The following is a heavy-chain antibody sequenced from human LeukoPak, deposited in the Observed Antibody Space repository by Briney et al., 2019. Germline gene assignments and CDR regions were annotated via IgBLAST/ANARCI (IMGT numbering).Heavy chain of an antibody. CDR3: ARGLMDTAMGSFDY. V-gene: IGHV3-48*03. Sequence: GGSLRLSCAASGFTFSSYEMNWVRQAPGKGLEWVSYISSSGSTIYYADCVKGRFTISRDNAKNSLYLQMNSLRAEDTAVYYCARGLMDTAMGSFDYWGQGTLVTVSS. CDR1: GFTFSSYE. D-gene: IGHD5-18*01. CDR2: ISSSGSTI. J-gene: IGHJ4*02.